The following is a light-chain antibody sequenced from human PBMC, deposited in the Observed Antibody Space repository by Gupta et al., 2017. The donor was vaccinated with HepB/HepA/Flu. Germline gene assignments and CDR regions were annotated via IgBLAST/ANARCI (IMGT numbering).Light chain of an antibody. CDR1: SSDVGYYNY. CDR2: DVS. J-gene: IGLJ2*01. Sequence: QSALTPPASLSGSPPQSITISCTGTSSDVGYYNYVSWYQQHPGKAPQLMIFDVSNRPSGVSNRFSGSKSGNTASLTISGLQAEDEAEYYCSSYTSSSTPVFGGGTKLTVL. CDR3: SSYTSSSTPV. V-gene: IGLV2-14*03.